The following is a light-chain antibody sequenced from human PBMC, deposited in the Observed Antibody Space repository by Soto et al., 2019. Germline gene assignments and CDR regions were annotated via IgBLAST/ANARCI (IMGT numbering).Light chain of an antibody. V-gene: IGKV3-20*01. CDR3: QQYGSSPPWT. CDR2: GAS. CDR1: QSVSSD. J-gene: IGKJ1*01. Sequence: EIVMTQSPATPSLSPGERAPPSRRASQSVSSDLAWYQQKPGQAPRLLIYGASTRATGTPARFSGSGSGTDFTLTIRRLEPEDFAVYYCQQYGSSPPWTFGQGTKVDIK.